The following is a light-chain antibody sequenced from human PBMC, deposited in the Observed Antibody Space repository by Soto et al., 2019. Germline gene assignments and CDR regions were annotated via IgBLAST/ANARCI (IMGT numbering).Light chain of an antibody. Sequence: EIVLTQSPATLSLAPGQRATLSCRASRSVTTSLAWYQQKPGQAPRLLIYATSHRATGIPARFSGSVSETDFTLTISSLEPEDFAVYYCLQDYNLPITFGQGTRLEIK. J-gene: IGKJ5*01. CDR2: ATS. V-gene: IGKV3-11*01. CDR1: RSVTTS. CDR3: LQDYNLPIT.